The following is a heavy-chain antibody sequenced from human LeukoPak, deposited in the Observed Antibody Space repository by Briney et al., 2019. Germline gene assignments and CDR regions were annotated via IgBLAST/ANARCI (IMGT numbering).Heavy chain of an antibody. CDR1: GFTFSHYW. CDR2: INPDGSEK. V-gene: IGHV3-7*03. Sequence: TGGSLRLSCVVSGFTFSHYWMNWVRQAPGKGLEYVAYINPDGSEKNCVDSVKGRFSISRDNAQNTLFLQMNSLRAEDTALYYCARHGDFCFDNWGQGTPVTVSS. CDR3: ARHGDFCFDN. D-gene: IGHD4-17*01. J-gene: IGHJ4*02.